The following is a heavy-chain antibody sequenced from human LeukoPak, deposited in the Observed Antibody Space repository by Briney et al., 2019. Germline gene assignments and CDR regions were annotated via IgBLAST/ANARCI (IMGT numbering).Heavy chain of an antibody. Sequence: PSETLSLTCAVYGGSFSGYYWSWIRQPPGKGLEWIGEINHSGSTNYNPSLKSRVTISVDTSKNQFSLKLSSVTAADTAVYYCARGNHYSGSFGDYWGQGTLVTVSS. CDR1: GGSFSGYY. J-gene: IGHJ4*02. V-gene: IGHV4-34*01. CDR3: ARGNHYSGSFGDY. CDR2: INHSGST. D-gene: IGHD1-26*01.